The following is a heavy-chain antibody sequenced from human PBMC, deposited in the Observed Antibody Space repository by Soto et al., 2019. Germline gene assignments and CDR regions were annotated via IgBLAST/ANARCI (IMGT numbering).Heavy chain of an antibody. Sequence: GASVKVSCKASGYSFTNNDVTWVRQATGQGLEWMGWMNPGSGDTGYAQKFQGGVTMTRDISIATAYMELSSLRSDDTAIYYCARMATFGSLNWFDPWGQGTLVTVS. CDR1: GYSFTNND. V-gene: IGHV1-8*01. CDR3: ARMATFGSLNWFDP. CDR2: MNPGSGDT. J-gene: IGHJ5*02. D-gene: IGHD3-16*01.